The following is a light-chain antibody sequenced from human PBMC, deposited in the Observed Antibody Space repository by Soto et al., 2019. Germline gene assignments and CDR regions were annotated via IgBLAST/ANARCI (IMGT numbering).Light chain of an antibody. J-gene: IGKJ1*01. CDR2: GAS. Sequence: EIVMRQSPSTLSLSPGERATLSCRASQSVSSNLAWYQQKPAQAPRLLIYGASTRATGIPARCSGSGSGTEFTLTISSLQSEDFAVYYCQQYNNWWTFGQGTKVDI. CDR1: QSVSSN. CDR3: QQYNNWWT. V-gene: IGKV3-15*01.